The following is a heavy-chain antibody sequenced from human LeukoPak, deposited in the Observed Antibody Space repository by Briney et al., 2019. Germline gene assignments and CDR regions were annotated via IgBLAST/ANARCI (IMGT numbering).Heavy chain of an antibody. Sequence: GGSLRLSCAASGFTFSTYAMTWVRQAPGKGLEWVSGINSNGDEIYYADSVRGRFTISRDNSNNALYLQMDSLRAEDTTVYYCANWIGSSSRDYWGQGTLVTVSS. J-gene: IGHJ4*02. V-gene: IGHV3-23*01. CDR2: INSNGDEI. CDR1: GFTFSTYA. CDR3: ANWIGSSSRDY. D-gene: IGHD6-6*01.